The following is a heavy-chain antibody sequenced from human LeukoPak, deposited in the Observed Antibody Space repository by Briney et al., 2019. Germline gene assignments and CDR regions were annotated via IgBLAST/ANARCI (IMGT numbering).Heavy chain of an antibody. J-gene: IGHJ4*02. CDR2: IQQDGSEK. Sequence: GGSLRLSCAASGFTFSTYTMNWVRQAPGKGLEWVANIQQDGSEKYYVDSVKGRFTISRDNAKNSLYLQMNSLRVEDTAVYYCARDKVVGATYFDDWGQGTLVTVSS. D-gene: IGHD1-26*01. CDR1: GFTFSTYT. V-gene: IGHV3-7*01. CDR3: ARDKVVGATYFDD.